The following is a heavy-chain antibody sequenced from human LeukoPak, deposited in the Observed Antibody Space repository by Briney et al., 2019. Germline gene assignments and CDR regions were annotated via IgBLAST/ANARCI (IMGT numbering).Heavy chain of an antibody. CDR3: ARDLNTVTMDNWFDP. D-gene: IGHD4-17*01. CDR1: GYSISSGHY. CDR2: IYHSGST. V-gene: IGHV4-38-2*02. Sequence: SETLSLTCTVSGYSISSGHYWGWIRQPPGKGLEWIGSIYHSGSTYYNPSLKSRVTISVDTSKNQFSLKLSSVTAADTAVYYCARDLNTVTMDNWFDPWGQGTLVTVSS. J-gene: IGHJ5*02.